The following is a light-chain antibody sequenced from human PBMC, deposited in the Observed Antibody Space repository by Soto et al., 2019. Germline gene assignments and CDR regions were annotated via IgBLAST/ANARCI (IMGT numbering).Light chain of an antibody. CDR1: QSVSSN. V-gene: IGKV3-15*01. CDR2: GAS. J-gene: IGKJ1*01. CDR3: QQYNNWLWT. Sequence: EIVMTQSPATLSVSPGERATLSCRASQSVSSNLAWYQQKPGQAPRLLIYGASTSATGIPARFSGSRSGTEFTLTISSLQSEDFAVYYGQQYNNWLWTFGQGTKVEIK.